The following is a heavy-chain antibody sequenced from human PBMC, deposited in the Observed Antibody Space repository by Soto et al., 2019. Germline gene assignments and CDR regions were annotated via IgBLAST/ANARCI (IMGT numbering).Heavy chain of an antibody. CDR2: ISWNSGSI. CDR1: GFTFDDYA. CDR3: AKDIGPTMVRGVPPRGYSYDVDY. J-gene: IGHJ4*02. D-gene: IGHD3-10*01. Sequence: EVQLVESGGGLVQPGRSLRLSCAASGFTFDDYAMHWVRQAPGKGLEWVSGISWNSGSIGYADSVKGRFTISRDNAKNSLYLQMNSLRAEDTALYYCAKDIGPTMVRGVPPRGYSYDVDYWGQGTLVTVSS. V-gene: IGHV3-9*01.